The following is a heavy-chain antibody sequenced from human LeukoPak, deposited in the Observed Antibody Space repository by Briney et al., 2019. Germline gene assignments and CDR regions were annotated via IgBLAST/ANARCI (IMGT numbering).Heavy chain of an antibody. CDR2: INWNGGST. CDR1: GFTFDDYG. J-gene: IGHJ4*02. D-gene: IGHD3-10*01. V-gene: IGHV3-20*04. Sequence: GGSLRLSCAASGFTFDDYGMSWVRQAPGEGLEWVSGINWNGGSTGYADSVKGRFTISRDNAKNSLYLQMNSLRAEDTAEYFCARERMYSGSGSTYPYYDYWGQGTLVTVPS. CDR3: ARERMYSGSGSTYPYYDY.